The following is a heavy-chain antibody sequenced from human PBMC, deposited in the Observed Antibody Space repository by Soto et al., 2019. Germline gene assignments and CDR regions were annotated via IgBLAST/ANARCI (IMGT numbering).Heavy chain of an antibody. D-gene: IGHD3-10*01. CDR3: ARDQGSGSSGDY. CDR1: GYTFSNYG. Sequence: ASVKVSCKASGYTFSNYGISWVRQAPGQGLEWMGWISGYNGNTHYAQKFQGRVTMTTDTSTSTAYMELRSLRSDDTAVYYCARDQGSGSSGDYWGQGTLVTVSS. J-gene: IGHJ4*02. V-gene: IGHV1-18*01. CDR2: ISGYNGNT.